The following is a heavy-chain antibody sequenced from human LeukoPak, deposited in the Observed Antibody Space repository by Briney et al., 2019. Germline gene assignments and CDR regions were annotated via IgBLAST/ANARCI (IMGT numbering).Heavy chain of an antibody. V-gene: IGHV1-69*13. Sequence: SVKVSCKASGGTFSSYAISWVRQAPGQGLEWMGGIIPIFGTANYAQRFQGRVTITADESTSTAYMELSSLRSEDTAVYYCARDASHSVTMMENWFDPWGQGTLVTVSS. D-gene: IGHD3-22*01. CDR3: ARDASHSVTMMENWFDP. CDR1: GGTFSSYA. CDR2: IIPIFGTA. J-gene: IGHJ5*02.